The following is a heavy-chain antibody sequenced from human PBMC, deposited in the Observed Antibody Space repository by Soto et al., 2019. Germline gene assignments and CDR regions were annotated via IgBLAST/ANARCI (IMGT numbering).Heavy chain of an antibody. D-gene: IGHD6-6*01. V-gene: IGHV1-69*01. CDR1: GGTFSSYA. J-gene: IGHJ6*02. Sequence: QVQLVQSGAEVKKPGSSVKVSCKASGGTFSSYAISWVRQAPGQGREWMGGIIPIFGTANYAQKFQGRVTITADESTSTAYMELSSLRSEDTAVYYCARDGGARAARPLYYYGMDVWGQGTTVTVSS. CDR2: IIPIFGTA. CDR3: ARDGGARAARPLYYYGMDV.